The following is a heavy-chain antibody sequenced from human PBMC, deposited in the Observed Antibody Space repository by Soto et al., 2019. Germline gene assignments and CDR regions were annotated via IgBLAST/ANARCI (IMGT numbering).Heavy chain of an antibody. Sequence: PSEALSLTCAVYGGSFSGYYWSWIRQPPGKGLEWIGEINHSGSTNYNPSLKSRVTISVDTSKNQFSLKLSSVTAADTAVYYCASGLRYFDWLLYWGQGTLVTVSS. V-gene: IGHV4-34*01. D-gene: IGHD3-9*01. J-gene: IGHJ4*02. CDR2: INHSGST. CDR1: GGSFSGYY. CDR3: ASGLRYFDWLLY.